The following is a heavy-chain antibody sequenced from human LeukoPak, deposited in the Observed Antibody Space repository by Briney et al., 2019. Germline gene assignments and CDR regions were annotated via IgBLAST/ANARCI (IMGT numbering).Heavy chain of an antibody. CDR3: ATIVVPAVVFDY. CDR2: FDPEEGET. D-gene: IGHD2-2*01. V-gene: IGHV1-24*01. Sequence: GASVKVSCKVSGYTLTELSMHWVRQAPGKGLEWMGGFDPEEGETLYARQFQGRVTMTKDTSTNTAYMELSSLRSEDTAVYYCATIVVPAVVFDYWGQGTLVTVSS. J-gene: IGHJ4*02. CDR1: GYTLTELS.